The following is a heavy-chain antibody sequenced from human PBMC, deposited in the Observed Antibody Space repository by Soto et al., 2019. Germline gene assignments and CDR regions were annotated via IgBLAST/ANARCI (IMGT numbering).Heavy chain of an antibody. CDR1: GFTFRNYA. Sequence: EVQLLESGGGLVQPGGSLRLSCAASGFTFRNYAMSWVRQTARKGLEWVSGLRASGGSTYYADSVKGRFTVSTDNSKNTLYLKMNSLRAEDTAVYYCAKDDDILSSLFDYRGQGPLVPGSS. CDR3: AKDDDILSSLFDY. CDR2: LRASGGST. D-gene: IGHD3-9*01. J-gene: IGHJ4*02. V-gene: IGHV3-23*01.